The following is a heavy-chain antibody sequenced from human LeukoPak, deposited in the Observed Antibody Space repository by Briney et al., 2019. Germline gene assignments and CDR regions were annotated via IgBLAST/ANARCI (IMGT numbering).Heavy chain of an antibody. V-gene: IGHV3-30*02. CDR3: ARGDCSGDCYHPLYY. D-gene: IGHD2-21*02. Sequence: GGSLRLSCAASGFMFSNYAMHWVRQAPGQRLDWVAFIRHDGTIKYYGDSVQGRFTISRDNSMNTLYLQLNSLRTDDAAVYYCARGDCSGDCYHPLYYWGQGSLVTVSS. CDR2: IRHDGTIK. J-gene: IGHJ4*01. CDR1: GFMFSNYA.